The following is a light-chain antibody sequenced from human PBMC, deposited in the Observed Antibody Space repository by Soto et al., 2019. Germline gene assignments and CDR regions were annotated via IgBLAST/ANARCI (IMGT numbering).Light chain of an antibody. CDR1: SSNIGSNT. V-gene: IGLV1-44*01. Sequence: QSALPQAPSASGTPGQRVTLSCSGSSSNIGSNTVTWYQQVPGTAPELLIYSNDQRPSGVPDRFSGSKSGTSASLAIAGLQSEDEADYYCAAWDDSLNGWVFGGGTKVTVL. CDR2: SND. CDR3: AAWDDSLNGWV. J-gene: IGLJ3*02.